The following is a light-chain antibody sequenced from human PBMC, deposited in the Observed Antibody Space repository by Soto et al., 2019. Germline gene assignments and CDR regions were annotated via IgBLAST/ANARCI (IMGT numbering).Light chain of an antibody. CDR3: CSYAGRGTWV. Sequence: QSALTQPASVSGSPGQSITISCTGTSSDVGSYDLVSWYQQHPGKAPKLMIYEASQRPSGVSNRFSGSRSGDTASLTISGLHPEDEADYYCCSYAGRGTWVFGGGTKVTVL. CDR2: EAS. J-gene: IGLJ3*02. CDR1: SSDVGSYDL. V-gene: IGLV2-23*01.